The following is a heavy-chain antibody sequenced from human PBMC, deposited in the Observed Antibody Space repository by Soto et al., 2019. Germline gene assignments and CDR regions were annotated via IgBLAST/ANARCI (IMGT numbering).Heavy chain of an antibody. CDR1: GYTFTSYG. D-gene: IGHD2-15*01. V-gene: IGHV1-18*01. CDR3: ARFSGGSYNTYYFYYGMDV. CDR2: ISAYNGNT. Sequence: ASVKVSCKASGYTFTSYGISWVRQAPGQGLDWMGWISAYNGNTKYAQDLQGRVTMTTDTSTSTAYMELRSLRSADTAVYYCARFSGGSYNTYYFYYGMDVWGQGTTVTVSS. J-gene: IGHJ6*02.